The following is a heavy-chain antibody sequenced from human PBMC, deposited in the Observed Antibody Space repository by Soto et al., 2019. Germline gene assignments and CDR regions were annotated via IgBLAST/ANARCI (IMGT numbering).Heavy chain of an antibody. J-gene: IGHJ4*02. CDR2: IIPMLSMS. CDR1: GGTFNSYT. D-gene: IGHD3-10*01. CDR3: ATSYGSGSRPFDY. V-gene: IGHV1-69*02. Sequence: QVQLVQSGAEVKKSGSSVRVSCKASGGTFNSYTLSWVRQAPGQRLEWMGRIIPMLSMSTYAQKFQGRVSIIADKSTNTVYLDLSSLRSGDTAIYYCATSYGSGSRPFDYWGQGTLVTVSS.